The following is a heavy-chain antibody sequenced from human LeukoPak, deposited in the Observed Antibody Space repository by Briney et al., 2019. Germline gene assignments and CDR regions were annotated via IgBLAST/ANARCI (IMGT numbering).Heavy chain of an antibody. Sequence: GGSLRLSCAASGFTVSSNYMSWVCQAPGKGLEWVSVIYSGGSTYYADSVKGRFTISRDNSKNTLYLQMNSLRAEDTAVYYCASLIVEYYFDYWGQGTLVTVSS. D-gene: IGHD2/OR15-2a*01. CDR2: IYSGGST. J-gene: IGHJ4*02. CDR1: GFTVSSNY. V-gene: IGHV3-66*01. CDR3: ASLIVEYYFDY.